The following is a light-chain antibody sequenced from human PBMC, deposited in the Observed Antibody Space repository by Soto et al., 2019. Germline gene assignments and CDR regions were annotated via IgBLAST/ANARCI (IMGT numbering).Light chain of an antibody. CDR1: QGISSY. Sequence: DIQLTQSPSFLSASVGDRVTITCRASQGISSYLAWYQQKPGKAPKLLICFASILQSGVPSRFSGSGSGAEFTLTISSLQAEDFATYYCQQLNNYPITFGQGTRLEI. CDR3: QQLNNYPIT. V-gene: IGKV1-9*01. CDR2: FAS. J-gene: IGKJ5*01.